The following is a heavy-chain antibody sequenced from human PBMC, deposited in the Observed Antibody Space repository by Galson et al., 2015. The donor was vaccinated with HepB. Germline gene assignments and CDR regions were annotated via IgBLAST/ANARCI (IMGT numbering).Heavy chain of an antibody. CDR3: ARWGLYCGGDCPIAFDI. CDR1: GYTFTSYY. CDR2: INPNSGGT. V-gene: IGHV1-2*02. D-gene: IGHD2-21*01. Sequence: SVKVSCKASGYTFTSYYMHWVRQAPGQGLEWMGWINPNSGGTKYSQKFQGRVTITRDTSASTAYMELSSLRSEDTAVYYCARWGLYCGGDCPIAFDIWGQGTMVTVSS. J-gene: IGHJ3*02.